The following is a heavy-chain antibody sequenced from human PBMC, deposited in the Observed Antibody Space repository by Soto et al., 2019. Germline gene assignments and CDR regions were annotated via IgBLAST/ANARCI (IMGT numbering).Heavy chain of an antibody. J-gene: IGHJ4*02. D-gene: IGHD6-6*01. CDR1: GFTFSSYA. V-gene: IGHV3-30-3*01. Sequence: QVQLVESGGGVVQPGRSLRLSCAASGFTFSSYAMHWVRQAPGKGLEWVAVISYDGSNKYYADSVKGRFTISRDNTKNTLYLQMNSLRAEDTAVYYCARGDLEYSSSFHSGYDSGVIDYWGQGTLVTVSS. CDR2: ISYDGSNK. CDR3: ARGDLEYSSSFHSGYDSGVIDY.